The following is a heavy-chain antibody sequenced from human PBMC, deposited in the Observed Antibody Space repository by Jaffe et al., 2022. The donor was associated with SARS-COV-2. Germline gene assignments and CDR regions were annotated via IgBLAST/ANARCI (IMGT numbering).Heavy chain of an antibody. D-gene: IGHD6-13*01. CDR3: AHPREAAGTITH. V-gene: IGHV2-5*02. Sequence: QITLKESGPTLVKPTQTLTLTCTFSGLSLSTTGVGVGWIRQPPGKALEWLALIYWDDDRRYSPSLKSRLTITKDTSKNQVVLTMTNMDPVDTATYYCAHPREAAGTITHWGQGSLVTVSP. CDR1: GLSLSTTGVG. J-gene: IGHJ4*02. CDR2: IYWDDDR.